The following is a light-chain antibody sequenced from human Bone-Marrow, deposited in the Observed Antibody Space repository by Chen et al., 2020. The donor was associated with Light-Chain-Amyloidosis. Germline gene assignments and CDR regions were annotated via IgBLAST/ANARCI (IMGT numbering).Light chain of an antibody. CDR1: QSVLYSPNNEQD. CDR3: RQYYSRPAT. V-gene: IGKV4-1*01. J-gene: IGKJ2*01. CDR2: WAS. Sequence: DIVLTQSPDFLAVALGDRATISCKSSQSVLYSPNNEQDLVWYQQKPGQRPKLLLCWASTRPYGVPERYSGSGSGTGFTLSISSLQAKNLALYYCRQYYSRPATYCQGAKLEIK.